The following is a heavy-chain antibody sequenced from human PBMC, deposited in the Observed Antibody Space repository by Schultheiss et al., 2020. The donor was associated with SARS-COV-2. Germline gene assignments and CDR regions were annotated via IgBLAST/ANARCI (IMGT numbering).Heavy chain of an antibody. J-gene: IGHJ4*02. V-gene: IGHV3-33*08. CDR3: ARVLTYSSSWYTRTYAYYFDY. D-gene: IGHD6-13*01. CDR1: GFTFSSYE. Sequence: GESLKISCAASGFTFSSYEMNWVRQAPGKGLEWVAVIWYDGSNKYYADSVKGRFTISRDNSKNTLYLQMNSLRAEDTAVYYCARVLTYSSSWYTRTYAYYFDYWGQGTLVTVSS. CDR2: IWYDGSNK.